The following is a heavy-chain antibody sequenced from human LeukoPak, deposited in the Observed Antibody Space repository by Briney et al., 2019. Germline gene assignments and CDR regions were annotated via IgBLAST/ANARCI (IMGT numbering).Heavy chain of an antibody. D-gene: IGHD3-22*01. CDR3: ARASYSYDINGWVPFDY. CDR2: IYTSGST. J-gene: IGHJ4*02. V-gene: IGHV4-61*02. Sequence: SETLSLTCTVSGNSISSGDNYWSWIRQPAGKGLEWIGRIYTSGSTNYNPSLKSRVAISGDTSKNQFSLRLSSVTAADTAVYYCARASYSYDINGWVPFDYWGQGTLVTVSS. CDR1: GNSISSGDNY.